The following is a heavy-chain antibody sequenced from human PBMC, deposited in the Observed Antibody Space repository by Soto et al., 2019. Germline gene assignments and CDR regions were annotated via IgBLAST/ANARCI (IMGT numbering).Heavy chain of an antibody. CDR3: ARNFYSGTYYFDY. CDR2: MRNKANSYTT. CDR1: GFTFSDHY. D-gene: IGHD1-26*01. J-gene: IGHJ4*02. Sequence: GGSLRLSCTVSGFTFSDHYMDWVRQAPGKGLEWVGRMRNKANSYTTEYAASVKGRFTISRDDSEDSLYLHMNSLQTEDTAIYYCARNFYSGTYYFDYWGQGTLVTVSS. V-gene: IGHV3-72*01.